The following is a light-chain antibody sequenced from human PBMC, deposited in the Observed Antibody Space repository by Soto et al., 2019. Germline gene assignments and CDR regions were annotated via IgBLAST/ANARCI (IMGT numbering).Light chain of an antibody. J-gene: IGKJ1*01. CDR1: QGIRND. CDR2: AAS. V-gene: IGKV1-6*01. CDR3: LQDYNYPWT. Sequence: AIQMTQSPSSLSASVGDRVTITCRASQGIRNDLGLYQQKRGKAPKLLIYAASSLQSGVPSRFSGSGSGTDFTLTISSLQPEDFATYYCLQDYNYPWTFGQGTKVEIK.